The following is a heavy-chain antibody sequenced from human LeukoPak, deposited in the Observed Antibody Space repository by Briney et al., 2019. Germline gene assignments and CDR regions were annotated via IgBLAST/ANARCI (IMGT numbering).Heavy chain of an antibody. CDR2: IYYSGSSGRT. Sequence: PSETLSLTCTVSGGSINNYYWSWIRQPPGKGLEWIGYIYYSGSSGRTNYNPSLKSRVTISVDTFKNQFSLKLNSVTAAATAVYYCAREVGATRPDYWGQGTLVTVSS. D-gene: IGHD1-26*01. J-gene: IGHJ4*02. CDR1: GGSINNYY. V-gene: IGHV4-59*01. CDR3: AREVGATRPDY.